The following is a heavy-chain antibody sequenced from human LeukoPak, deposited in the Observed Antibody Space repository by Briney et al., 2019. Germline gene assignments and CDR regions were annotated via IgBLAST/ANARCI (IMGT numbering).Heavy chain of an antibody. D-gene: IGHD3-22*01. CDR3: AKGVTMIVVVGYFDY. V-gene: IGHV3-23*01. J-gene: IGHJ4*02. Sequence: ISGSGVSTYNADSVKGRFTISRDNSKNTLYLQMNSLRAEDTAVYYCAKGVTMIVVVGYFDYWGQGTLATVSS. CDR2: ISGSGVST.